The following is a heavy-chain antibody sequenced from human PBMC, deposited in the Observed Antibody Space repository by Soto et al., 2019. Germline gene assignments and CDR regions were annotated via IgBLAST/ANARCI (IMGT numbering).Heavy chain of an antibody. CDR3: ASLAIGTIIRGAPDF. D-gene: IGHD3-10*01. V-gene: IGHV3-11*01. CDR2: ISSGGSSI. J-gene: IGHJ4*02. CDR1: GFTFSDYY. Sequence: QVHLVESGGGLVKPGGSLRLSCAASGFTFSDYYMTWIRQAPGKGLEWVSYISSGGSSIYYADSVKGRFTISRDNAKNSLYLQMNSLRAVDTAMYYCASLAIGTIIRGAPDFWGQGTLVTVSS.